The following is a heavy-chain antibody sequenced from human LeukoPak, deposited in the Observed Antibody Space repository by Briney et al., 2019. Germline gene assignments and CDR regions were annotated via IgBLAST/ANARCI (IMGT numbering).Heavy chain of an antibody. Sequence: ASVKVSCKASGGTFSSYAITWMRQAPGQGLEWIGGIIPIFGTTNYAQNFQGRVTITADESTRTDYMELSSLGSGDTAVYYCARWMTSYVFDYWGQGTLVTVSS. V-gene: IGHV1-69*13. CDR1: GGTFSSYA. J-gene: IGHJ4*02. CDR2: IIPIFGTT. D-gene: IGHD3-9*01. CDR3: ARWMTSYVFDY.